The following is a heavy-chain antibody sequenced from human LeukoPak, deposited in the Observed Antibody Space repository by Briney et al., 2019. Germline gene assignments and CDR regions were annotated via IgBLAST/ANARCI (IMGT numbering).Heavy chain of an antibody. D-gene: IGHD3-10*01. V-gene: IGHV3-30*03. J-gene: IGHJ4*02. CDR3: ARDLSPVVRASPMGY. CDR1: GFTVSSNY. Sequence: PGGSLRLSCAASGFTVSSNYMSWVRQAPGKGLEWVALITYDGYYKYYSDSVKGRFTISSDTSKNTLYLQMNSLRAEDTAVYYCARDLSPVVRASPMGYWGQGTLVTVSS. CDR2: ITYDGYYK.